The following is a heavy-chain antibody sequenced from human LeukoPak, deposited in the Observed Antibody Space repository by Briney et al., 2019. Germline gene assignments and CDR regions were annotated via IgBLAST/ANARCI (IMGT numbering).Heavy chain of an antibody. D-gene: IGHD6-13*01. CDR2: ISGSGGGT. V-gene: IGHV3-23*01. Sequence: PGGSLRLSCAASGFTFSSYAMTWVRQAPGKGLEWVSGISGSGGGTYYADPVKGRFTISRDNSKNTLYLQMNSLRAEDTAAYYCAKMFGYSRSHIDYWGQGTLVTVSS. J-gene: IGHJ4*02. CDR3: AKMFGYSRSHIDY. CDR1: GFTFSSYA.